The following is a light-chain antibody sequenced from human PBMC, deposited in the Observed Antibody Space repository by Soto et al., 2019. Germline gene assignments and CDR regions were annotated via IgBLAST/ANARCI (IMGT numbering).Light chain of an antibody. CDR1: SSNIGSDT. CDR2: TND. Sequence: QPVLTQPPSASGTPGQRVIISCSGGSSNIGSDTVNWYQQLPGTAPKLLIYTNDQRPSGVPDRFSGSKSGTSASLAISGLHSEDEADYYCAAWDDSLNGPVFGGGPKLTVL. V-gene: IGLV1-44*01. J-gene: IGLJ2*01. CDR3: AAWDDSLNGPV.